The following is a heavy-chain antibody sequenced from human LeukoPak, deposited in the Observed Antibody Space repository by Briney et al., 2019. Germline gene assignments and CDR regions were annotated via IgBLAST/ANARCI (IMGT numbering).Heavy chain of an antibody. CDR1: GLTFTTYS. CDR3: ARGSGGWNYEDY. J-gene: IGHJ4*02. V-gene: IGHV3-48*01. CDR2: ISSSSGTI. Sequence: GGSLRLSCAASGLTFTTYSMNWVRQAPGKGLEWVSYISSSSGTIYYADSVKGRFTISRDNAKNSLYLQMNSLRAEDTAVYYCARGSGGWNYEDYWGQGTLVTVSS. D-gene: IGHD1-7*01.